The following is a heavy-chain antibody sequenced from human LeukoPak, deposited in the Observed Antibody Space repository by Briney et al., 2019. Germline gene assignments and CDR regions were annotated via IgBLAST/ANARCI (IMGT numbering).Heavy chain of an antibody. CDR3: TREYSAHSDF. Sequence: SETLSLTCTVSGGSISTNNYYWYWIRQPPEQGLEWIGSIHYTGSAWYSPSLKSRVTISVDTSKNQFSPRLNSVTAADTAVYFCTREYSAHSDFWGQGALVTVSS. J-gene: IGHJ4*02. CDR1: GGSISTNNYY. CDR2: IHYTGSA. V-gene: IGHV4-39*02. D-gene: IGHD4-11*01.